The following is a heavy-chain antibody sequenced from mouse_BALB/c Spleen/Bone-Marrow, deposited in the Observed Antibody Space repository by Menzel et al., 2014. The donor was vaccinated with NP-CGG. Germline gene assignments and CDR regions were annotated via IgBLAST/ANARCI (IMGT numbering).Heavy chain of an antibody. CDR3: ARGDFDFEAWFTY. Sequence: QVHVKQSGAELARPGSSVKISCKASGYAFSSYWMNWVQQRPGQGLERIGQIYPGDGDINYIGKLKGKATLTADKSTGTAYMQFSSLTSEDSAVYFCARGDFDFEAWFTYWGQGTLVTVSA. J-gene: IGHJ3*01. V-gene: IGHV1-80*01. D-gene: IGHD2-4*01. CDR2: IYPGDGDI. CDR1: GYAFSSYW.